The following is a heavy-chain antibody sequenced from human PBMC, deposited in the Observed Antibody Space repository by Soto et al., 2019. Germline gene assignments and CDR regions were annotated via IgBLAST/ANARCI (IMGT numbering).Heavy chain of an antibody. Sequence: QVQLQQWGAGLLKPSETLSLTCAVYGGSFSGYYWSWIRQPPGKGLEWIGEINHSGSTNYNPSLNSRGATLADASTNYFSLKLSSVAAAATAVEYCAGATVTRPIFYYYYMDVWGKGTTVTVSS. CDR3: AGATVTRPIFYYYYMDV. CDR2: INHSGST. D-gene: IGHD4-17*01. J-gene: IGHJ6*03. CDR1: GGSFSGYY. V-gene: IGHV4-34*01.